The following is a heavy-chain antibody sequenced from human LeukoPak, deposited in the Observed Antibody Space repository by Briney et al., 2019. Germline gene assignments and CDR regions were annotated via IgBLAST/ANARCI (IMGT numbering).Heavy chain of an antibody. J-gene: IGHJ4*02. CDR3: ARASCCYKPTVIDY. CDR2: ISSSGSTI. V-gene: IGHV3-48*03. Sequence: GGSLRLSCAASGFTFSSYEMNWVRQAPGKGLEWVSYISSSGSTIYYADSVKGRFTISRDNAKNSLYLQVNSLRAEDTAVYYCARASCCYKPTVIDYWGQGTLVTVSS. CDR1: GFTFSSYE. D-gene: IGHD2-2*01.